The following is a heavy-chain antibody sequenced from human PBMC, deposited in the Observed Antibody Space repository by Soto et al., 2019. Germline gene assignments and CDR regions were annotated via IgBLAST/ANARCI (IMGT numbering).Heavy chain of an antibody. V-gene: IGHV1-8*01. J-gene: IGHJ5*02. D-gene: IGHD5-12*01. CDR1: GYPLTSYD. CDR3: ARGSGRLRERNWLDP. Sequence: XPVKVACKASGYPLTSYDINWVRQATGQGLEWMGWMNPNSGNTGYAQKFQGRVTMTRNTSISTAYMELSSLRSEDTAVYYCARGSGRLRERNWLDPWGQGTLVTVSS. CDR2: MNPNSGNT.